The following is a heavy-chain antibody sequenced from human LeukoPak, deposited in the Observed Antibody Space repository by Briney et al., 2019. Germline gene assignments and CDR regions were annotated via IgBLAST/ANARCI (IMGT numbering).Heavy chain of an antibody. CDR1: GGSFSSYY. CDR3: ASGPTYYYDSNGYTVGENRDADF. D-gene: IGHD3-22*01. J-gene: IGHJ4*02. V-gene: IGHV4-34*01. CDR2: ISYSGST. Sequence: SETLSLTCAVYGGSFSSYYWRWIRQPPGKGLEWIGEISYSGSTKYNTSPKSRVPILVGTSKNQFSLMQSSVTDAVTAVYYCASGPTYYYDSNGYTVGENRDADFWGQGTQVTVSS.